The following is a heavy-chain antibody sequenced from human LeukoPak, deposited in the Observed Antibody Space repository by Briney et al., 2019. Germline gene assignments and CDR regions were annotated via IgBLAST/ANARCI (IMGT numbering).Heavy chain of an antibody. D-gene: IGHD3-22*01. CDR2: IYYSGST. CDR1: GGSISSYY. V-gene: IGHV4-59*01. J-gene: IGHJ4*02. Sequence: SETLSLTCTVSGGSISSYYWSWIRQPPGKGLDGIGYIYYSGSTNYNPSLKSRVTISVDTAKNQFSLKLSSVTAADTAVYYCAIGSGYGPFDYWGQGTLVTVSS. CDR3: AIGSGYGPFDY.